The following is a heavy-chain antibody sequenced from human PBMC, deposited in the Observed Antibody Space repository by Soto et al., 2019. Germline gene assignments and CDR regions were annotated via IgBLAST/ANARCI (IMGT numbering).Heavy chain of an antibody. Sequence: KPSETLSLTCTVSGGSISSSSYYWGWIRQPPGKGLEWIGSIYYSGSIYYNPSLKSRVTISVDTSKNQFSLKLSSVTAADTAVYYCARLPGGTNWFDPWGQGTLVTVSS. CDR3: ARLPGGTNWFDP. D-gene: IGHD1-26*01. CDR2: IYYSGSI. CDR1: GGSISSSSYY. J-gene: IGHJ5*02. V-gene: IGHV4-39*01.